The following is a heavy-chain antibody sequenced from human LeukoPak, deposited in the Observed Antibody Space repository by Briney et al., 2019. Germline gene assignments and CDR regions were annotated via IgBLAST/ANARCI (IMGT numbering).Heavy chain of an antibody. V-gene: IGHV4-59*01. CDR1: AGSLNSYY. D-gene: IGHD3-22*01. CDR2: THNSGST. J-gene: IGHJ4*02. CDR3: ARVRDRSGYFYDFDY. Sequence: SETLSLTCTVSAGSLNSYYWSWIRQPHGKGLEWNGYTHNSGSTNYNPSLKSRVTISVDTSKNQFSLKLSSVTAADTAVYYCARVRDRSGYFYDFDYWGQGTLVTVSS.